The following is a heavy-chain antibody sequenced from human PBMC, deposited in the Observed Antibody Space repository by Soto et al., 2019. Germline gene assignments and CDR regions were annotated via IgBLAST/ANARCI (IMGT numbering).Heavy chain of an antibody. CDR2: IYYSGST. CDR3: ARDHAYGIPDY. CDR1: GGPISSYY. J-gene: IGHJ4*02. V-gene: IGHV4-59*01. Sequence: PSETLSLTCTVSGGPISSYYWSWIRQPPGKGLEWIGYIYYSGSTNYNPSLKSRVTISVDTSASTAYMELSSLRSEDTAVYYCARDHAYGIPDYWGQGTLVTVSS. D-gene: IGHD2-21*01.